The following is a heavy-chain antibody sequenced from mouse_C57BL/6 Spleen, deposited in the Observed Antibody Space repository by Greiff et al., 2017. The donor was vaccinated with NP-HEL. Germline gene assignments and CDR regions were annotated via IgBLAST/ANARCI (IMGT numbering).Heavy chain of an antibody. J-gene: IGHJ3*01. CDR2: ISSGSSTI. Sequence: EVKLMESGGGLVKPGGSLKLSCAASGFTFSDYGMHWVRQAPEKGLEWVAYISSGSSTIYYADTVKGRFTISRDNAKNTLFLQMTSLRSEDTAMYYCARGAVVAPWFAYWGQGTLVTVSA. V-gene: IGHV5-17*01. CDR3: ARGAVVAPWFAY. D-gene: IGHD1-1*01. CDR1: GFTFSDYG.